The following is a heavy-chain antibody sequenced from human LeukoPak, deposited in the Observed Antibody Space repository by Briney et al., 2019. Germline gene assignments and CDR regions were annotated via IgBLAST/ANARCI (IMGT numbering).Heavy chain of an antibody. CDR3: ARLGVSRMRGNY. D-gene: IGHD2-8*01. CDR1: GGSFSGYY. J-gene: IGHJ4*02. CDR2: INHSGST. Sequence: PSETLSLTCAVYGGSFSGYYWSWIRQPPGKGLEWIGEINHSGSTNYNPSLKSRVTISVDTSKNQFSLKLSSVTAADTAVYYCARLGVSRMRGNYWGQGTLVTASS. V-gene: IGHV4-34*01.